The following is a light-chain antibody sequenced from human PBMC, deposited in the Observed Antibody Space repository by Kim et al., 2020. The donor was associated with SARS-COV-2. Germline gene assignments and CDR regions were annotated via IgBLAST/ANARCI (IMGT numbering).Light chain of an antibody. CDR1: QSVSSSS. Sequence: EIVLTQSPGTLSLSPGERVTLSCRASQSVSSSSLAWYQQKSGQAPRLLISGASRRATGIPDRFSGSESGTDFTLTISRLEPEDFAVYYCQQYGSPPLTFGGGTKLEI. CDR3: QQYGSPPLT. CDR2: GAS. V-gene: IGKV3-20*01. J-gene: IGKJ4*01.